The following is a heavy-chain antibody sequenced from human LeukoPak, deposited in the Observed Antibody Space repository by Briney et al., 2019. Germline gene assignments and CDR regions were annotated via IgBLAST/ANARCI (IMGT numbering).Heavy chain of an antibody. J-gene: IGHJ4*02. Sequence: PSETLSLTCTVSGGSISSYYWSWIRQPPGKGLEWIGYIYYSGSTNYNPSLKSRVTISVDTSKNQFSLKLSSVTAADTAVYYCARHSTHDYGDYDYWGQGTLVTVSS. D-gene: IGHD4-17*01. CDR3: ARHSTHDYGDYDY. V-gene: IGHV4-59*08. CDR1: GGSISSYY. CDR2: IYYSGST.